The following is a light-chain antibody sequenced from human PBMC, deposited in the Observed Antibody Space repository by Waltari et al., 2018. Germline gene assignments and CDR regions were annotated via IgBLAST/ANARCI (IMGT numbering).Light chain of an antibody. J-gene: IGKJ1*01. Sequence: DIQMTQSPSTLSASVGDRVIITCRASQSISNWLARYQQKPGKAPKVLIYDASSLESGVPSRFSGSGSGTEFTLTITSLQPDDFATYYCQQTTEGTFGQGTKVEI. CDR1: QSISNW. CDR3: QQTTEGT. V-gene: IGKV1-5*01. CDR2: DAS.